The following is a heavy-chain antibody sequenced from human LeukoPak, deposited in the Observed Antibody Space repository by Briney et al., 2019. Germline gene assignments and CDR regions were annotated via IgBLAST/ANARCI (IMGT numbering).Heavy chain of an antibody. D-gene: IGHD5-18*01. CDR3: AREVDTAMVIGSWFDP. J-gene: IGHJ5*02. CDR2: INTNTGNP. CDR1: GYTFTSYA. V-gene: IGHV7-4-1*02. Sequence: ASVKASCKASGYTFTSYAMNWVRQAPGQGLEWMGWINTNTGNPTYAQGFTGRFVFTLDTSVSTAYLQISSLKAEDTAVYYCAREVDTAMVIGSWFDPWGQGTLVTVSS.